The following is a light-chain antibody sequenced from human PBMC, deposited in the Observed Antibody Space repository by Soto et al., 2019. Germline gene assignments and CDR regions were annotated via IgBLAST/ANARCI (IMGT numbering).Light chain of an antibody. Sequence: EIVLTQSPGTLSLSPGERATLSCRASESVASSYLAWYQQKPGQAPRLLMYGASGRATGIPDRFSGSGSGTDFTLTITRLQPEDFAVYYCQQYGSSPWTSGQGTKVEIK. CDR2: GAS. CDR1: ESVASSY. CDR3: QQYGSSPWT. J-gene: IGKJ1*01. V-gene: IGKV3-20*01.